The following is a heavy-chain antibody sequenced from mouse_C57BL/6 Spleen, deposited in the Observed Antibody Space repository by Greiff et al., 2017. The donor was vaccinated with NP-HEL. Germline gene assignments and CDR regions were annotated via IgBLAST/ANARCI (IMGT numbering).Heavy chain of an antibody. D-gene: IGHD4-1*01. Sequence: EVQLQQSGPELVKPGASVKIPCKASGYTFTDYNMDWVKQSHGKSLEWIGDINPNNGGTSYNQKFKGKATLTVDKSSSTAYMELRSLTSEDTAVYYCAIWGSTGAMDYWGQGTSVTVSS. J-gene: IGHJ4*01. CDR2: INPNNGGT. CDR1: GYTFTDYN. V-gene: IGHV1-18*01. CDR3: AIWGSTGAMDY.